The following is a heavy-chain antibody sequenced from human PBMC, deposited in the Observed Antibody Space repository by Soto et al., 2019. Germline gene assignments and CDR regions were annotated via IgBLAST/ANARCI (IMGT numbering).Heavy chain of an antibody. CDR1: GGSISSSSYY. CDR2: IYYSGST. D-gene: IGHD3-22*01. CDR3: ARNYYDSSGYYSTVSTNFDY. Sequence: TSETLSLTCTVSGGSISSSSYYWGWIRQPPGKGLEWIGSIYYSGSTYYNPSLKSRVTISVDTSKNQFSLKLSSVTAADTAVYCCARNYYDSSGYYSTVSTNFDYWGQGTRVTVSS. J-gene: IGHJ4*02. V-gene: IGHV4-39*01.